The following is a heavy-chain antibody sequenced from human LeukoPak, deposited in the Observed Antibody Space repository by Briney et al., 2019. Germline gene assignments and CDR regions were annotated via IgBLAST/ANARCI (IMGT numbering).Heavy chain of an antibody. CDR1: GFTFDDYA. V-gene: IGHV3-9*01. D-gene: IGHD3-10*01. CDR2: ISWNSGSI. J-gene: IGHJ4*02. Sequence: GRSLRLSCAASGFTFDDYAMHWVRQAPGKGLEWVSGISWNSGSIGYADSVKGRFTISRDNAKNSLYLQMNSLRAEDTALYYCAKAQTYYYGSGSYYTTYYFDYWGQGTLVTVSS. CDR3: AKAQTYYYGSGSYYTTYYFDY.